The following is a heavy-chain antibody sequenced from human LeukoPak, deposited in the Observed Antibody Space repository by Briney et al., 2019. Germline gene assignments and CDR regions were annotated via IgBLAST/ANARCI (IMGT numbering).Heavy chain of an antibody. D-gene: IGHD2-2*01. Sequence: SETLSLTCAVYGGSFSGYYWGWIRQPPGKGLEWIATIYYSGTTYYNPSLKSRVTMSVDTSKNQFSLKLSSVTAADTAVYYCARDIVVVPAAILDAFDIWGQGTMVTVSS. J-gene: IGHJ3*02. CDR2: IYYSGTT. V-gene: IGHV4-34*01. CDR3: ARDIVVVPAAILDAFDI. CDR1: GGSFSGYY.